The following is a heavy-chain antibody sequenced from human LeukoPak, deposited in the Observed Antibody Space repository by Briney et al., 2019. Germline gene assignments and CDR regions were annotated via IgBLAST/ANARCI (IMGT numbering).Heavy chain of an antibody. D-gene: IGHD2-21*02. V-gene: IGHV1-2*02. J-gene: IGHJ5*02. CDR3: AREGSHIVVVTATRWWFDP. Sequence: ASVKVSCKASGYTFIAYYMHWVRQAPGQGLEWMGWINPNSGGTSYAQKFQGRVTMTRDMSTSTVYMELSSLRSEDTAVYYCAREGSHIVVVTATRWWFDPWGQGTLVTVSS. CDR1: GYTFIAYY. CDR2: INPNSGGT.